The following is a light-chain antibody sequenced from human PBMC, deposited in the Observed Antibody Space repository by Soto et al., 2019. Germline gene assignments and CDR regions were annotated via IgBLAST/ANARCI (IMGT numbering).Light chain of an antibody. CDR3: SSYSARSPIYV. V-gene: IGLV2-14*01. CDR2: EVT. J-gene: IGLJ1*01. Sequence: QSALTQPASVSGSLGQSITISCTGTSSDVGGYNFVSWFQQHPGKAPKLLIYEVTNRPSGVSNRFSASKSGNTASLTISGLQAEDEADYHCSSYSARSPIYVFGTGTKLTVL. CDR1: SSDVGGYNF.